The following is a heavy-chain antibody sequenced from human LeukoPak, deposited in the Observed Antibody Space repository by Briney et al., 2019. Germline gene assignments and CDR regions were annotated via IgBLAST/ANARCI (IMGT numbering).Heavy chain of an antibody. CDR1: GGSISSYY. CDR3: ARVSLYSNYAFHYYYGMDV. CDR2: IYYSGST. V-gene: IGHV4-59*01. Sequence: SETLSLTCAVSGGSISSYYWSWIRQPPGKELEWIGYIYYSGSTNYNPSLKSRVTISVDTSKNQFSLKLSSVTAADTAVYYCARVSLYSNYAFHYYYGMDVWGQGTTVTVSS. J-gene: IGHJ6*02. D-gene: IGHD4-4*01.